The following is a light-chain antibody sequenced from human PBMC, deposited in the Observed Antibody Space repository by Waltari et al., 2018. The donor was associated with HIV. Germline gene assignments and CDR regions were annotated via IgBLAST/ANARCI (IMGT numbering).Light chain of an antibody. Sequence: DIVMTQSPLSLPVTPGEPASISCSSSQSLLHSNGYNYLDWYLQKPGQSPQLLIYLGSNRASGVPDRFSGSGSGTDFTLKSSRVEAEDVGVYYCMQALQTPRTFGQGTKVEIK. V-gene: IGKV2-28*01. CDR1: QSLLHSNGYNY. CDR3: MQALQTPRT. J-gene: IGKJ1*01. CDR2: LGS.